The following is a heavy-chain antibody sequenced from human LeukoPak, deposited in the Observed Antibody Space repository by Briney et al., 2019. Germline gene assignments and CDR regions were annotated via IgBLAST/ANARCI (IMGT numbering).Heavy chain of an antibody. CDR3: ARVMGYCSSTSCSSGAFDI. Sequence: SQTLSLTCAISGDIVSSNSAAWNWIRQSPSRGLEWLGRTYYRSKWYNDYAVSVKSRITIDTDTSKNQFSLQLNSVTPEDTDVYYCARVMGYCSSTSCSSGAFDIWGQGTMVTVSS. J-gene: IGHJ3*02. CDR2: TYYRSKWYN. D-gene: IGHD2-2*01. V-gene: IGHV6-1*01. CDR1: GDIVSSNSAA.